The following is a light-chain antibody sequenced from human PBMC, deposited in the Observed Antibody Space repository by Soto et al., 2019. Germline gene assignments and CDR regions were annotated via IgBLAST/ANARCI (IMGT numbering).Light chain of an antibody. Sequence: ELVLTHSPGTLSLSPGERATLSCRASQSVSSSYLAWYQQKPGQAPRLLIYGASSRATGIPDRFSGSGSGTDFTLTISRLEPEDFAVYYCQQYGSSPPEVTFGGGTKVDIK. V-gene: IGKV3-20*01. CDR1: QSVSSSY. J-gene: IGKJ4*01. CDR2: GAS. CDR3: QQYGSSPPEVT.